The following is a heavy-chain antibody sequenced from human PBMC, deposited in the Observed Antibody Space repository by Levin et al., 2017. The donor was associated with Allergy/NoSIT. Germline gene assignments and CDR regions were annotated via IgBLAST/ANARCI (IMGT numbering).Heavy chain of an antibody. J-gene: IGHJ4*02. CDR1: GFVLADYA. Sequence: GGSLRLSCTTSGFVLADYALAWVRQAPGKGLEWVGFIRPRDYGGTTDYAASVKGRFVISRDDSQNIAYLQMNSLKTDDTAVYYCARDFYRGRGNRPLNDYWGQGTQVTVSS. V-gene: IGHV3-49*04. CDR2: IRPRDYGGTT. D-gene: IGHD2/OR15-2a*01. CDR3: ARDFYRGRGNRPLNDY.